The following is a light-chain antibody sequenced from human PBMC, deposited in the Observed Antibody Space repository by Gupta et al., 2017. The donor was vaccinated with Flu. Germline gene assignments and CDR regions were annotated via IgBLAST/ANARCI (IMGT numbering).Light chain of an antibody. J-gene: IGKJ5*01. Sequence: DIVMTQTPLSLPVTPGEPASISCRSTQSLINSDDGYTYLDWYLQKPGQSPQLLIYMLSHRASGVPDRFSASGSGTAFTLKISRVEAEDIGVYYCMQRIAFPSTFGQGTRLEIK. CDR3: MQRIAFPST. V-gene: IGKV2-40*01. CDR2: MLS. CDR1: QSLINSDDGYTY.